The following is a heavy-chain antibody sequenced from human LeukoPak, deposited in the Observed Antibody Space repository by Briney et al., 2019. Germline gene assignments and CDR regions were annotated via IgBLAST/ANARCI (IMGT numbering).Heavy chain of an antibody. Sequence: PGGSLRLSCAVSGFTVRSSYMSWVRQAPGKGLEWVSILHSGASVYYTDSVKGRFTISRDNSRNTLYLQMNSLRAEDTAVYYCARNYINDYYYYFDYWGQGTLVTVSS. CDR1: GFTVRSSY. J-gene: IGHJ4*02. CDR3: ARNYINDYYYYFDY. V-gene: IGHV3-53*01. CDR2: LHSGASV. D-gene: IGHD3-10*01.